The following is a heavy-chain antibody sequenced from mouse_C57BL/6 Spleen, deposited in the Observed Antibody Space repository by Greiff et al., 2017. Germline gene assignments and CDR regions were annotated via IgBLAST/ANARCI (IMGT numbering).Heavy chain of an antibody. CDR1: GYTFTSYT. D-gene: IGHD2-4*01. CDR2: INPSSGYT. CDR3: ARVDYDYDGGFAY. Sequence: QVQLKESGAELARPGASVKMSCKASGYTFTSYTMHWVKQRPGQGLEWIGYINPSSGYTKYNQKFKDKATLTADKSSSTAYMQLSSLTSEDSAVYYCARVDYDYDGGFAYWGQGTLVTVSA. V-gene: IGHV1-4*01. J-gene: IGHJ3*01.